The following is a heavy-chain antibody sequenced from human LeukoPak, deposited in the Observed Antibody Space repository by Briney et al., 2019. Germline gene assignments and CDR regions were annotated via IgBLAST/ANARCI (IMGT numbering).Heavy chain of an antibody. D-gene: IGHD6-19*01. J-gene: IGHJ4*02. CDR3: AKDSTLVAEDY. CDR2: ISGSGGST. V-gene: IGHV3-23*01. Sequence: PSETLSLTCAVSGGSVSTSYYWSWVRQAPGKGLEWVSAISGSGGSTYYADSMKGRFTISRDNSKNTLYLQMNSLRAEDTAVYYCAKDSTLVAEDYWGQGTLVTVSS. CDR1: GGSVSTSYY.